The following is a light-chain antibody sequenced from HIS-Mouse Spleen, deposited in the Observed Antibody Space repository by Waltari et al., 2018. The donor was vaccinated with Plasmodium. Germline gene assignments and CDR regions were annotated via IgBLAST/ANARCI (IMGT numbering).Light chain of an antibody. CDR2: GAS. CDR3: QQYNNWPPYT. J-gene: IGKJ2*01. V-gene: IGKV3-15*01. CDR1: QTVSTN. Sequence: EIVMPQSPATLSVYPGEMATLSCRASQTVSTNLTWYQQTPGQAPRSLIYGASTRATGIPARFSGSGSGTEFTLTISSMQSEDFAVYYCQQYNNWPPYTFGQGTKLEIK.